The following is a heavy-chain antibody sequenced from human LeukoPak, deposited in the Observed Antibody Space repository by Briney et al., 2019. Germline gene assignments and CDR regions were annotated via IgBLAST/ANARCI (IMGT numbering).Heavy chain of an antibody. Sequence: GGSLRLSCTASGFTLSSYWMSCVRQAPGKGLEWVASIKQDGSEKYYVDSVKGRFTISRDNAKNSLYLQMNSTRAEEPALYYFARAPGEGWLDPWGQGTLVTVSS. D-gene: IGHD4-17*01. CDR3: ARAPGEGWLDP. CDR2: IKQDGSEK. V-gene: IGHV3-7*01. J-gene: IGHJ5*02. CDR1: GFTLSSYW.